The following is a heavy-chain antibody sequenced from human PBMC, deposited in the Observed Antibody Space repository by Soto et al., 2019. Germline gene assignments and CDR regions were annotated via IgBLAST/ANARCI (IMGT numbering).Heavy chain of an antibody. CDR2: IIPILGIA. Sequence: SVKVSCKASGGTFSSYTISWVRQAPGQGLEWMGRIIPILGIANYAQKFQGRVTITADKSTSTAYMELSSLRSEDTAVYYCARETRNWEYSSSWYYYDYWGQGTLVTVSS. D-gene: IGHD6-13*01. CDR1: GGTFSSYT. V-gene: IGHV1-69*04. CDR3: ARETRNWEYSSSWYYYDY. J-gene: IGHJ4*02.